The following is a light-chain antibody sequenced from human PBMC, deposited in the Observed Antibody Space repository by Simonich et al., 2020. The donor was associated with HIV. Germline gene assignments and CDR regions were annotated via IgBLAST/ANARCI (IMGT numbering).Light chain of an antibody. CDR1: SSDVGGYNY. V-gene: IGLV2-11*01. CDR3: CSYAGSRTWV. Sequence: QSALTQPRSVSGSPGQSVTISCTGTSSDVGGYNYVSWYQQHPGTAPKLMIYDVRKRPAGVPDRFSGSKSGNTASLTISGLQAEDEADYYCCSYAGSRTWVFGGGTKLTVL. J-gene: IGLJ3*02. CDR2: DVR.